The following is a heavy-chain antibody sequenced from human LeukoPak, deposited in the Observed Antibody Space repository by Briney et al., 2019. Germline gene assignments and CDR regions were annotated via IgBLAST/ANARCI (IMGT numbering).Heavy chain of an antibody. CDR2: IYYSGST. D-gene: IGHD6-6*01. CDR1: GGSISSSSYY. CDR3: ARDAERSSSSHFDY. J-gene: IGHJ4*02. Sequence: SETLSLTCTVSGGSISSSSYYWGWIRQPPGKGLEWIGSIYYSGSTYYNPSLKSRVTISVDTSKNQFSLKLSSVTAADTAVYYCARDAERSSSSHFDYWGQGTLVTVSS. V-gene: IGHV4-39*07.